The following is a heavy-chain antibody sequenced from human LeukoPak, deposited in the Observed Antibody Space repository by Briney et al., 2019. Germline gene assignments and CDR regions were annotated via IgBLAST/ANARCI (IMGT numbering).Heavy chain of an antibody. J-gene: IGHJ3*02. V-gene: IGHV4-59*01. CDR1: GGSIRSDY. Sequence: PSETLSLTCTVSGGSIRSDYWSWIRQPPGQGLEWLGYIYYNGRTNYNPSLKSRVTISVDTSKKQFSLKVTSVTAADTAVYYCARGGYSDFGTVYAFDIWGQGTMVTVSS. CDR3: ARGGYSDFGTVYAFDI. CDR2: IYYNGRT. D-gene: IGHD3/OR15-3a*01.